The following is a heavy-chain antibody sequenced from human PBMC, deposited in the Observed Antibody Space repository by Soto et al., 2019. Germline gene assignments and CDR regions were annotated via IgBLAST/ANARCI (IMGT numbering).Heavy chain of an antibody. Sequence: KTSETLSLTCTVSGGSISSGGYYWSWIRQHPGKGLEWIGYIYYSGSTNYNPSLKSRVTISVDTSKNQFSLKLSSVTAADTAVYYCARVGYSSSWYSTRLLFAMDVWGQGTTVTVSS. D-gene: IGHD6-13*01. CDR2: IYYSGST. CDR1: GGSISSGGYY. V-gene: IGHV4-61*08. J-gene: IGHJ6*02. CDR3: ARVGYSSSWYSTRLLFAMDV.